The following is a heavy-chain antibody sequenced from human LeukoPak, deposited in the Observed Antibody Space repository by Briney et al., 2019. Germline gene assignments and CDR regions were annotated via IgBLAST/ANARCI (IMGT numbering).Heavy chain of an antibody. Sequence: SETLSLTCTVSGGSISSYYWSWIRQPPGKGLECIGYFYYSGSTNHNPSLKSRVTISVDTSRKQFSLKLNSVTAADTAVYYCARLGQPNAFDIWGQGTMVTVSS. D-gene: IGHD3-16*01. CDR3: ARLGQPNAFDI. V-gene: IGHV4-59*08. CDR2: FYYSGST. CDR1: GGSISSYY. J-gene: IGHJ3*02.